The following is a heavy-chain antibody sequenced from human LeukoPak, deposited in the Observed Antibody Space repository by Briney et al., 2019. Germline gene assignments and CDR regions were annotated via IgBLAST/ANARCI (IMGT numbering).Heavy chain of an antibody. CDR3: ARAAGFVLDY. D-gene: IGHD6-13*01. CDR2: IKQDGSET. CDR1: VFTFSTYW. V-gene: IGHV3-7*04. Sequence: GGALRLSCAASVFTFSTYWLNWVRQAPGKGQGWVANIKQDGSETYYVDSVKGRFTISRDNAKNSLYLQMNSLRAEDTAVYYCARAAGFVLDYCGQGTLVTVSS. J-gene: IGHJ4*02.